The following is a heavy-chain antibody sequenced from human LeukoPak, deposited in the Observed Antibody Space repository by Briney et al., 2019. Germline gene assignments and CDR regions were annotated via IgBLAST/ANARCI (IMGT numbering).Heavy chain of an antibody. CDR2: IYYSGST. V-gene: IGHV4-31*11. CDR1: GGSISSGGYY. Sequence: PSETLSLTCAVSGGSISSGGYYWSWIRQHPGKGLEWIGYIYYSGSTYYTPSLKSRVTISVDTSKNQFSLKLSSVTAADTAVYYCARLATRYCSGGSCYPNWFDPWGQGTLVTVSS. D-gene: IGHD2-15*01. J-gene: IGHJ5*02. CDR3: ARLATRYCSGGSCYPNWFDP.